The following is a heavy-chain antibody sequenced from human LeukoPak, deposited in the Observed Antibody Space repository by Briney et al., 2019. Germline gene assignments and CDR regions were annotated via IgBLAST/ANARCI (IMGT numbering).Heavy chain of an antibody. CDR3: ARDGVLRYFDSYYYYIDV. CDR2: ISGSGNAI. J-gene: IGHJ6*03. Sequence: GGSLRLSCAASGFTFSSYDMVWVRQAPGKGLEWVSYISGSGNAISYADSVKGRFTISTDNANNSLYLQMNSLRAEDTAVYYCARDGVLRYFDSYYYYIDVWGKGTTVTISS. CDR1: GFTFSSYD. V-gene: IGHV3-11*01. D-gene: IGHD3-9*01.